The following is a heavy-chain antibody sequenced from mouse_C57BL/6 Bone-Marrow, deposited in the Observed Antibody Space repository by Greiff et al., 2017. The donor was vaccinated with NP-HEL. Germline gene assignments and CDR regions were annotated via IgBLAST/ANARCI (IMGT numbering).Heavy chain of an antibody. D-gene: IGHD5-1*01. CDR2: ICPGNGDT. Sequence: QVQLQQSGAELVRPGASVKMSCKASGYTFSSYNMHWVKQTPRQGLEWIGAICPGNGDTSYNQKFKGKATLNVDKSSSTAYMQLSSLTSEDSAVYICAVTYLNAMDYWGQGTSVTVSS. V-gene: IGHV1-12*01. J-gene: IGHJ4*01. CDR3: AVTYLNAMDY. CDR1: GYTFSSYN.